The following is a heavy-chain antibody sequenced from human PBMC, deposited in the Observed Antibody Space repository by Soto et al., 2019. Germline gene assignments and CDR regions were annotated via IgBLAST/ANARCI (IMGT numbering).Heavy chain of an antibody. CDR3: ARQPLGYSDSSGLFDN. CDR1: GYSFTNYW. V-gene: IGHV5-10-1*01. Sequence: SLKISCAASGYSFTNYWISWVRQMPGKGLEWMGRIAPADSYTYYSPSFQGHITISVDKSIGTAYLQWSSLKASDTAMYYCARQPLGYSDSSGLFDNWGQRTLVTVS. CDR2: IAPADSYT. D-gene: IGHD3-22*01. J-gene: IGHJ4*02.